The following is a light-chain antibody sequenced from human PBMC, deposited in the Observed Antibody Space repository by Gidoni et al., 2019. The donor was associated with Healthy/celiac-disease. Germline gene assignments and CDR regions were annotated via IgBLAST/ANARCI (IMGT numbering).Light chain of an antibody. CDR2: GAS. CDR3: QQYGSSPLT. V-gene: IGKV3-20*01. Sequence: EIVLTQSPGTLSVSPGERATLSCRASQSVSSSYLAWYQQKPGQAPRLLSYGASSRATGIPDRFSGCGSGTDFTLTISRLEPEDFAVYYCQQYGSSPLTFGGGTKVEIK. CDR1: QSVSSSY. J-gene: IGKJ4*01.